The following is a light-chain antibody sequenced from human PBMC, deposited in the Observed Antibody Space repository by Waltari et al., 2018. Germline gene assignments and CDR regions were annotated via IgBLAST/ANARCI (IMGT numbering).Light chain of an antibody. Sequence: QAVLTQPASLSASPGASASLTCTLRSGINVGTYRIYWYQQKPGSPPQYLLRYKSDSDKQQGSGVPSRFSGSKDASAKAGILLISGRQSEDEADYYCMIWHSSAVVFGGGTKLTVL. J-gene: IGLJ2*01. CDR1: SGINVGTYR. CDR3: MIWHSSAVV. V-gene: IGLV5-45*01. CDR2: YKSDSDK.